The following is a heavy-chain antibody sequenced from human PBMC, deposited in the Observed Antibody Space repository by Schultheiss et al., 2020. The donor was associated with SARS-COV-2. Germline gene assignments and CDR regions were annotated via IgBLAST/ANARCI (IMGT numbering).Heavy chain of an antibody. D-gene: IGHD3-22*01. V-gene: IGHV6-1*01. CDR3: ARETYYYDTSGYYPYYFDY. CDR2: TYYRSKWYN. CDR1: GDSVSSNSAA. Sequence: SETLSLTCAISGDSVSSNSAAWNWIRQSPSRGLEWLGRTYYRSKWYNDYAVSVKSRITINPDTSKNQFSLQLNSVTPEDTAVFFCARETYYYDTSGYYPYYFDYWGQGTLVTVSS. J-gene: IGHJ4*02.